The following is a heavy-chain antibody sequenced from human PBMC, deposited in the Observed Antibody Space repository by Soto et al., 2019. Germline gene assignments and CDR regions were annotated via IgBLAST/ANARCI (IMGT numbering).Heavy chain of an antibody. J-gene: IGHJ4*02. V-gene: IGHV1-69*08. CDR1: GGTFSSYT. D-gene: IGHD2-2*01. CDR3: ARETRGKTVVVPAAKGRFDY. CDR2: IIPILGIA. Sequence: QVQLVQSGAEVKKPGSSVKVSCKASGGTFSSYTISWVRQAPGQGLEWMGRIIPILGIANYAQKFQGRVTITANKSTSTAYMELSSLRSEDTAVYYCARETRGKTVVVPAAKGRFDYWGQGTLVTVSS.